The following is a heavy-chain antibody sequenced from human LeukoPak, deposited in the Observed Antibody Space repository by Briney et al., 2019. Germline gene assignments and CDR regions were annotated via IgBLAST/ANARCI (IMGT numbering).Heavy chain of an antibody. J-gene: IGHJ1*01. Sequence: SETLSLTCTVSGGSISSGSYYWSWIRQPAGKGLEWIGRIYPSGSTNYNPSLKSRVTISVDTSKNQFSLKLSSVTAADTAVYYCANTYYYGSGSYFQHWGQGTLVTVSS. CDR1: GGSISSGSYY. D-gene: IGHD3-10*01. CDR3: ANTYYYGSGSYFQH. V-gene: IGHV4-61*02. CDR2: IYPSGST.